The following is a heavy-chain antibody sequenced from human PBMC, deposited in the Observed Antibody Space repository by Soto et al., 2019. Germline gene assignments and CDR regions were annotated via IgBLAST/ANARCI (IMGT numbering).Heavy chain of an antibody. CDR1: GYTLTSYG. V-gene: IGHV1-18*01. Sequence: ASVKVSCKASGYTLTSYGISWVRQAPGQGLEWMGWISAYNGNTNYAQKLQGRVTMTTDTSTSTAYMELRSLRSDDTAVYYCARDLGVEMATISGYYGMDVWGQGTTVTVSS. D-gene: IGHD5-12*01. CDR3: ARDLGVEMATISGYYGMDV. J-gene: IGHJ6*02. CDR2: ISAYNGNT.